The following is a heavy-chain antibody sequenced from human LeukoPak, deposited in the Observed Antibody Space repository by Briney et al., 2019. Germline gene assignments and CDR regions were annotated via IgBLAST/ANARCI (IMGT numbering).Heavy chain of an antibody. CDR2: IYYSGST. D-gene: IGHD6-25*01. V-gene: IGHV4-59*01. CDR3: ARVYYSSRYDYWYFDL. J-gene: IGHJ2*01. CDR1: GFTFGDYG. Sequence: GSLRLSCTTSGFTFGDYGMSWIRQPPGKGLEWIGYIYYSGSTNYNPSLKSRVTISVDTSKNQFSLKLSSVTAADTAVYYCARVYYSSRYDYWYFDLWGRGTLVTVSS.